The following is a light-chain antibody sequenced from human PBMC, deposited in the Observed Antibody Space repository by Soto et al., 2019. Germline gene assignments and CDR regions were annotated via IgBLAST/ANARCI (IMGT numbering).Light chain of an antibody. Sequence: EFVLTQSPGTLSLSPGERATLSCRASQTVRNNYLAWYQQKPGQAPRLLIYDASSRATAIPYRFSGGGSGTDFTLTISRLEPEDFAVYYCQQFSSYPLTFGGGTKVEIK. V-gene: IGKV3-20*01. CDR1: QTVRNNY. CDR3: QQFSSYPLT. J-gene: IGKJ4*01. CDR2: DAS.